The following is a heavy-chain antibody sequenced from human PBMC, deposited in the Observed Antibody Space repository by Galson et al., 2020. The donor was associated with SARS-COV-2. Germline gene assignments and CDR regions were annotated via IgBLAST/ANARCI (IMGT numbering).Heavy chain of an antibody. CDR2: IYHSGIT. V-gene: IGHV4-34*01. CDR3: ARGDGGVRVYYMDA. J-gene: IGHJ6*03. Sequence: SETLSLTCAVYGGSFSGYYWNWIRQPLGKGLEWIGEIYHSGITNYNPSLKSRVTISVDTSKNQFSLKLNSVTAADTAMYYCARGDGGVRVYYMDAWGKGTTVTVSS. CDR1: GGSFSGYY. D-gene: IGHD2-15*01.